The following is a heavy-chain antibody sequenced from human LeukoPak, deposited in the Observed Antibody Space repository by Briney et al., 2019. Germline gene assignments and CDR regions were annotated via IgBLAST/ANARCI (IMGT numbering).Heavy chain of an antibody. CDR1: GDSITTSTTYH. D-gene: IGHD2-15*01. CDR3: ARYCSGSDCYSMNGFGV. V-gene: IGHV4-39*07. J-gene: IGHJ3*01. CDR2: VYYSGYT. Sequence: SETLSLTCAVSGDSITTSTTYHWGWIRQPPGKGLEWIGSVYYSGYTYYNPSLKSRVTISVDTSKTQFSLKLTSVTAADTAVYYCARYCSGSDCYSMNGFGVWGQGTMVTVSS.